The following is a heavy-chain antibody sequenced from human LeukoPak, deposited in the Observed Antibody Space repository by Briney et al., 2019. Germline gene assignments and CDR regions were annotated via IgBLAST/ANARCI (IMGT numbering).Heavy chain of an antibody. CDR3: ARVSSGYSGYDY. J-gene: IGHJ4*02. CDR2: FDPEDGET. Sequence: ASVKVSCKVSGYTLTELSMHWVRLAPGKGLEWMGGFDPEDGETIYAQKFQGRVTMTEDTSTDTAYMELSSLRSEDTAVYYCARVSSGYSGYDYWGQGTLVTVSS. V-gene: IGHV1-24*01. CDR1: GYTLTELS. D-gene: IGHD5-12*01.